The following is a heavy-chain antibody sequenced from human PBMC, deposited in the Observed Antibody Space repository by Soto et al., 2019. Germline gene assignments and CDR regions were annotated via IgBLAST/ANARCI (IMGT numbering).Heavy chain of an antibody. CDR1: GGSISSSSYY. D-gene: IGHD4-17*01. Sequence: QLQLQESGPGLVKPSETLSLTCTVSGGSISSSSYYWGWIRQPPGKGLEWIGSIYYSGSTYYNPSLKSRVTISVDTSKNQFSLKLSSVTAADTAVYYCARPAQGNGDYKAPFDYWGQGTLVTVSS. V-gene: IGHV4-39*01. J-gene: IGHJ4*02. CDR3: ARPAQGNGDYKAPFDY. CDR2: IYYSGST.